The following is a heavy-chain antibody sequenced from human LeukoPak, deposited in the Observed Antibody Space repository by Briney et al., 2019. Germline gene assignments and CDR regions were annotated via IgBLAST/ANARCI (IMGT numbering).Heavy chain of an antibody. D-gene: IGHD2-2*01. Sequence: SETLSLTCTVSGGSISSSSYYWGWIRQPPGKGLEWIGSIYYSGSTYYNPSLKSRVIISVDTSKNQFSLKLSSVTAADTAVYYCASYSRAGVPFDYWGQGTLVTVSS. CDR1: GGSISSSSYY. CDR3: ASYSRAGVPFDY. J-gene: IGHJ4*02. CDR2: IYYSGST. V-gene: IGHV4-39*01.